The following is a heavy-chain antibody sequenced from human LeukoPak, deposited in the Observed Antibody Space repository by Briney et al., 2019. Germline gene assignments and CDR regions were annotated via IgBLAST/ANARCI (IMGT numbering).Heavy chain of an antibody. V-gene: IGHV1-69*05. CDR3: ARYGSSSSAVDY. D-gene: IGHD6-6*01. CDR2: IIPIFGTA. J-gene: IGHJ4*02. CDR1: GGTFISYA. Sequence: SVKVSCKASGGTFISYAISWVRQAPGQGLEWMGRIIPIFGTANYAQKFEGRVTITTDESTSTAYMELRRLRSENTAVYYCARYGSSSSAVDYWGQGTLVTVSS.